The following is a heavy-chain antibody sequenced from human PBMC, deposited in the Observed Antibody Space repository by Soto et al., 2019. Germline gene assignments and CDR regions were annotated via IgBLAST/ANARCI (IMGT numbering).Heavy chain of an antibody. D-gene: IGHD4-17*01. CDR3: ARDLRPDYGDYLSDY. J-gene: IGHJ4*02. CDR2: IWYDGSNK. V-gene: IGHV3-33*01. Sequence: LRLSCAASGFTFSSYGMHWVRQAPGKGLEWVAVIWYDGSNKYYADSVKGRFTISRDNSKNTLYLQMNSLRAEDTAVYYCARDLRPDYGDYLSDYWGQGTLVTVSS. CDR1: GFTFSSYG.